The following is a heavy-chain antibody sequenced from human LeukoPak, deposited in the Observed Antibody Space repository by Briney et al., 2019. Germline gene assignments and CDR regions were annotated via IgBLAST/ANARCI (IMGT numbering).Heavy chain of an antibody. CDR2: IYYSGST. V-gene: IGHV4-59*01. CDR1: GGSISSYY. D-gene: IGHD6-6*01. CDR3: AREAHSSSYFDY. J-gene: IGHJ4*02. Sequence: SETLSLTCTVSGGSISSYYWSWIRQPPGKGLEWIGYIYYSGSTNYSPSLKSRVTISVDTSKNQFSLKLSSVTAADTAVYYCAREAHSSSYFDYWDQGTLVTVSS.